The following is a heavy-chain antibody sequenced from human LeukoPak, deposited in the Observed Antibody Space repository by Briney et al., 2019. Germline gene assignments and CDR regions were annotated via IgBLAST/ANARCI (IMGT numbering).Heavy chain of an antibody. V-gene: IGHV3-21*01. D-gene: IGHD5-12*01. Sequence: GGSLRLSCAASGFTFSSYSMNWVRQAPGKGLEWVSSISSSSSYIYYADSVKGRFTISRDNAKNSLYLQMYSLRAEDTAVYYCARAKVAYGMDVWGQGTTVTVSS. CDR2: ISSSSSYI. CDR3: ARAKVAYGMDV. CDR1: GFTFSSYS. J-gene: IGHJ6*02.